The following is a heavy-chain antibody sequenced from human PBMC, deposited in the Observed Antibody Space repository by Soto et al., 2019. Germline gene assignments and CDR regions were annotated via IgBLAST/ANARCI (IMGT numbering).Heavy chain of an antibody. CDR2: INPSGGST. Sequence: ASVKVSCKASGYTFTSYYMHWVRQAPGQGLEGMGIINPSGGSTSYAQKFQGRVTMTRDTSTSTVYMELSSLKFDDMAVDYCARTGILWFGEIYDYYGLDVWGQGTMVTVSS. CDR1: GYTFTSYY. CDR3: ARTGILWFGEIYDYYGLDV. V-gene: IGHV1-46*01. D-gene: IGHD3-10*01. J-gene: IGHJ6*02.